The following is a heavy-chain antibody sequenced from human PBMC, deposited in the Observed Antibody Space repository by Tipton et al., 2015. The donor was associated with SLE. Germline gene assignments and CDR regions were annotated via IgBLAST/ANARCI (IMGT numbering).Heavy chain of an antibody. Sequence: TLSLTCTVSGGPISSKSYFWGWIRQPPGKGPEWIGSTSYSAGTYRNSSFKSRITISMDTSKNQFSLKLSSVTAADTAVYYCARLAAITRVRKLLPYHYGLAVWGQGTTVTVSS. J-gene: IGHJ6*02. CDR3: ARLAAITRVRKLLPYHYGLAV. V-gene: IGHV4-39*07. CDR1: GGPISSKSYF. D-gene: IGHD3-10*02. CDR2: TSYSAGT.